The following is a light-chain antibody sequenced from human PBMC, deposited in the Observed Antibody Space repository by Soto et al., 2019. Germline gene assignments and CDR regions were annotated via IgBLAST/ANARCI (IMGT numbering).Light chain of an antibody. Sequence: EVVMTQSPATLSVSPGERATLSCRASESVSNNQAWYQQKPGQAPRLLIFGPGTRAAGVPARFSGSGSGTEFTLTISSLQSEDFAVYYCHQYNNSPRTFGEGTKVEIK. V-gene: IGKV3-15*01. CDR3: HQYNNSPRT. CDR2: GPG. J-gene: IGKJ1*01. CDR1: ESVSNN.